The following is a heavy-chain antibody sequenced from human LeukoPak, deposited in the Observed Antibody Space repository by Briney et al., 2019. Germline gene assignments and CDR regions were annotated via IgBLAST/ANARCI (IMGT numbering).Heavy chain of an antibody. V-gene: IGHV4-38-2*02. CDR3: ARGYLDYGDYNWFDP. D-gene: IGHD4-17*01. CDR1: GYSISSGYY. J-gene: IGHJ5*02. Sequence: SETLSLTCTVSGYSISSGYYWGWIRQPPGKGLEWIGSIYHSGSTYYNPSLKSRVTISVDTSKNQFSLKLSSVTAADTAVYYCARGYLDYGDYNWFDPWGQGTLVTVSS. CDR2: IYHSGST.